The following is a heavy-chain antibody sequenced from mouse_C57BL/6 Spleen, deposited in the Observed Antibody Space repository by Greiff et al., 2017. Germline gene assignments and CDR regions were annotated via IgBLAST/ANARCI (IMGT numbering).Heavy chain of an antibody. CDR1: GYTFTSYW. Sequence: QVQLQQPGAELVKPGASVKLSCKASGYTFTSYWMHWVKQRPGRGLEWIGRIDPNSGGTKYNEKFKSTATLTVDKPSSTAYMQLSSLTYEYSAVYYCAREGAYYGSRGYFDYWGQGTTLTVSS. V-gene: IGHV1-72*01. CDR3: AREGAYYGSRGYFDY. D-gene: IGHD1-1*01. CDR2: IDPNSGGT. J-gene: IGHJ2*01.